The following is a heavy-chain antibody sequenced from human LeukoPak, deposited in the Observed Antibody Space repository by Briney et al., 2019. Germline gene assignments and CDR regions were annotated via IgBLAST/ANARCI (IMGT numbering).Heavy chain of an antibody. D-gene: IGHD1-26*01. J-gene: IGHJ4*02. CDR2: IRYDGSNN. CDR1: GFIFSSYG. V-gene: IGHV3-30*02. Sequence: QSGGCLRLSCAASGFIFSSYGMHWVRQAPGKGLEWVAFIRYDGSNNYYVDSVKGRFTISRDNSKNTLYLQMNSLRAEDTAVYYCAKDEVGATARPIDYWGQGTLVTVSS. CDR3: AKDEVGATARPIDY.